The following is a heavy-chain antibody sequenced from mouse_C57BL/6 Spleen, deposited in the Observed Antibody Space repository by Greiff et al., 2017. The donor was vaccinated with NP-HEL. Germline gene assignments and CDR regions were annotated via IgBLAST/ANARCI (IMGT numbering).Heavy chain of an antibody. CDR2: IYPGSGNT. CDR3: ARDGDYDDYAMDY. Sequence: QVQLQQSGAELVRPGASVKLSCKASGYTFTDYYINWVKQRPGQGLEWIARIYPGSGNTYYNEKFKGKATLTAEKSSSTAYMQLSSLTSEDSAVYFCARDGDYDDYAMDYWGQGTSVTVSS. D-gene: IGHD2-4*01. V-gene: IGHV1-76*01. J-gene: IGHJ4*01. CDR1: GYTFTDYY.